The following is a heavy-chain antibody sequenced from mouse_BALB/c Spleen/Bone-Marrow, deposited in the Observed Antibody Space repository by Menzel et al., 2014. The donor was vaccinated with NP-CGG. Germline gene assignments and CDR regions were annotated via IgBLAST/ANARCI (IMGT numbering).Heavy chain of an antibody. Sequence: EVQVVESGGGLVQPGGPLKLSCAASGFDLRRYWMSWVRQAPGKGLQWIGEINPDSRTINYTPFLKDKFIISRDNAKNTLYLQMSKVRSEDTALYYCARGNYYGNLDYWGQGTTLTVSS. J-gene: IGHJ2*01. D-gene: IGHD2-1*01. CDR2: INPDSRTI. CDR3: ARGNYYGNLDY. V-gene: IGHV4-1*02. CDR1: GFDLRRYW.